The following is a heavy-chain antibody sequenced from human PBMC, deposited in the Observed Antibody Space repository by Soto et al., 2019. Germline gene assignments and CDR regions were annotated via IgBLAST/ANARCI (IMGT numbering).Heavy chain of an antibody. V-gene: IGHV3-30*18. D-gene: IGHD1-26*01. Sequence: QVQLVESGGGVVQPGRSLRLSCAASGFTFSSYGMHWVRQAPGKGLEWVAVISYDGSNKYYADSVKGRFTISRDNSKKTLYLQMNRLRAEDTAVYYCAKDVVVGATTGLGDYYYYYGRDVWCQGTTVTVSS. CDR1: GFTFSSYG. CDR2: ISYDGSNK. CDR3: AKDVVVGATTGLGDYYYYYGRDV. J-gene: IGHJ6*02.